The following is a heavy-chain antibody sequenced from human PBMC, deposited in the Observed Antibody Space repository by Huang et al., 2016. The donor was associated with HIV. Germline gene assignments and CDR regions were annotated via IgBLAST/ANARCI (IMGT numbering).Heavy chain of an antibody. Sequence: QVQLVQSGAEVKKPGASVKVSCKASGYTFTNYAIHWVRQAPGQRLEWMGWINAGNGNTKYLQKFQGRGTITRDTSASTAYMQLSSLRSEDTAVYYCAREESLYYSSGIYPWGQGTLVTVSS. D-gene: IGHD3-10*01. CDR1: GYTFTNYA. J-gene: IGHJ5*02. CDR3: AREESLYYSSGIYP. V-gene: IGHV1-3*01. CDR2: INAGNGNT.